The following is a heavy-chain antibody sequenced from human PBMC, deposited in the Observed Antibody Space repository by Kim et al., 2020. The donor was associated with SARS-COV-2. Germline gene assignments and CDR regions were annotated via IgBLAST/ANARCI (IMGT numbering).Heavy chain of an antibody. Sequence: GESLKISCKGSGYSFTSYWIGWVRQMPGKGLEWMGIIYPGDSDTRHSPSFQGQVTISADKSISTAYLQWSSLKASDTAMYYCARHTGSGSYFPHYYYGMDVWGQGTTVTVSS. D-gene: IGHD3-10*01. CDR1: GYSFTSYW. CDR2: IYPGDSDT. V-gene: IGHV5-51*01. CDR3: ARHTGSGSYFPHYYYGMDV. J-gene: IGHJ6*02.